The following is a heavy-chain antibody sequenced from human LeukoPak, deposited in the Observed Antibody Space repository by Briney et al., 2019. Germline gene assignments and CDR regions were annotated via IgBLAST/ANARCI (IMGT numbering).Heavy chain of an antibody. V-gene: IGHV3-30*02. Sequence: GGSLRLSCAASGFIFSNYGMHWVRQAPGKGLEWVAFIRYDGSNKYYADSVKGRFTISRDNSKNTLYLQMNSLRAEDTAVYYCVKGHGDYHDYWGQGTLVTVSS. D-gene: IGHD4-17*01. CDR2: IRYDGSNK. CDR3: VKGHGDYHDY. J-gene: IGHJ4*02. CDR1: GFIFSNYG.